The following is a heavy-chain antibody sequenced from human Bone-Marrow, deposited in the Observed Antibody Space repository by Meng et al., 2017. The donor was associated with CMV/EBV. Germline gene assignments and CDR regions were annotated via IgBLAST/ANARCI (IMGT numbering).Heavy chain of an antibody. CDR3: ARGDYRDGYNLGAFDI. CDR2: IIPILGIA. D-gene: IGHD5-24*01. CDR1: GDTFSSYA. J-gene: IGHJ3*02. V-gene: IGHV1-69*10. Sequence: SVKVSCKASGDTFSSYAISWVRQAPGQGLEWMGGIIPILGIANYAQKFQGRVTITADKSTSTAYMELSSLRSEGTAVYYCARGDYRDGYNLGAFDIWGQGTMVTVSS.